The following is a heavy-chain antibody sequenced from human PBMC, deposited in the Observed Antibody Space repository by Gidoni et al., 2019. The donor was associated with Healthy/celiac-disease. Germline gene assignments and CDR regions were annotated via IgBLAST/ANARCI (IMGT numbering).Heavy chain of an antibody. J-gene: IGHJ5*02. CDR2: IKQDGSEK. CDR1: GFTFSSYW. D-gene: IGHD6-13*01. V-gene: IGHV3-7*01. Sequence: EVQLVESGGGLVQPGGSLRLSCAASGFTFSSYWMSWVRQAPGKGLEWVANIKQDGSEKYYVDSVKGRFTISRDNAKNSLYLQMNSLRAEDTAVYYCARAETYSSSWYEWGFDPWGQGTLVTVSS. CDR3: ARAETYSSSWYEWGFDP.